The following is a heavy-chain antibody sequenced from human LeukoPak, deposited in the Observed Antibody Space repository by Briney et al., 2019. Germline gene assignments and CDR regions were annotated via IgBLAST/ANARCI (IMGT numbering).Heavy chain of an antibody. CDR3: ARERRISMVRGPRVPDDY. J-gene: IGHJ4*02. Sequence: GASVKVSCKASGYTFTGYYMHWVRQAPGQGLEWMGWINPNSGGTNYAQKFQGRVTMTRDTSISTAYMELSRLRSDDTAVYYCARERRISMVRGPRVPDDYWGQGPLVTVSS. V-gene: IGHV1-2*02. CDR2: INPNSGGT. CDR1: GYTFTGYY. D-gene: IGHD3-10*01.